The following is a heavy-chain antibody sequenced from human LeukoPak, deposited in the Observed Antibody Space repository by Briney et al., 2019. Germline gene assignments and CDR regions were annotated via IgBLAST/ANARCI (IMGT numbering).Heavy chain of an antibody. D-gene: IGHD6-13*01. J-gene: IGHJ4*02. CDR1: GFTFSSYG. V-gene: IGHV3-30*18. CDR2: ISYDGSNK. CDR3: AKEQPGGYSSSWYSGFDY. Sequence: GGSLRLSCAASGFTFSSYGMPWVRQAPGKGLEWVAVISYDGSNKYYAGSVKGRFTISRDNSKNTLYLQMNSLRAEDTAVYYCAKEQPGGYSSSWYSGFDYWGQGTLVTVSS.